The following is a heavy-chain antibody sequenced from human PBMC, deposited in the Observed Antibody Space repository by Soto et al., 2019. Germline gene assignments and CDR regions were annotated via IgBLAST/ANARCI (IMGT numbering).Heavy chain of an antibody. CDR2: IDPETGQT. CDR3: AGASTTIRRITNLGEASPGVVEY. J-gene: IGHJ4*02. Sequence: QVQLVQSGAEVKRPGASVKVACEASGYTFTKYFLNWVRQAPGQGLEWMGWIDPETGQTNYAQKYEGRVSMPAATSSKKAQLDLTSHRSDDTAVYYCAGASTTIRRITNLGEASPGVVEYWGQGTLVSVTS. V-gene: IGHV1-2*02. D-gene: IGHD3-3*01. CDR1: GYTFTKYF.